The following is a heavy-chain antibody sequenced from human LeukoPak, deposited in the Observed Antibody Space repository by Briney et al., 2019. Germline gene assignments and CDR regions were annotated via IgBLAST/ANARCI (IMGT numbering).Heavy chain of an antibody. CDR2: IYYSGST. V-gene: IGHV4-30-4*01. D-gene: IGHD2-15*01. Sequence: SETLFLTCTVSGGSISSGDYYWSWIRQPPGKGLEWIGYIYYSGSTYYNPSLESRVTISVDTSKNQFSLKLSSVTAADTAVYYCARVEGGRANYWGQGTLVTVSS. CDR3: ARVEGGRANY. J-gene: IGHJ4*02. CDR1: GGSISSGDYY.